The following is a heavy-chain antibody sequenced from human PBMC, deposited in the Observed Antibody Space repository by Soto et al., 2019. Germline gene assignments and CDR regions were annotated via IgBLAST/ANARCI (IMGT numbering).Heavy chain of an antibody. CDR3: ARDPRLRYYYYGMDV. J-gene: IGHJ6*02. V-gene: IGHV3-7*03. CDR2: IKEDGSEK. Sequence: GGSLRLSCAASGFTFSDFWMSWVRQAPGKGLEWVANIKEDGSEKYYVDSVKGRFTISRDNAKNSLYLQMNSLRAEDTAVYYCARDPRLRYYYYGMDVWGQGTTVTVSS. CDR1: GFTFSDFW.